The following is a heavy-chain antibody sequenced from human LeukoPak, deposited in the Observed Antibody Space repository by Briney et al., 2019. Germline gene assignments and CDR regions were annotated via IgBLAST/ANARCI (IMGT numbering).Heavy chain of an antibody. CDR1: GGSFSGYY. Sequence: PSETLSLTCAVYGGSFSGYYWSWIRQPPGKGLEWIGEINHSGSTNYNPSLKSRVTISVDTSKNQFSLKLRSVTAPDTAVYYCARRPRNSGSYDGPSGLDYWGQGTLVTVSS. D-gene: IGHD1-26*01. V-gene: IGHV4-34*01. J-gene: IGHJ4*02. CDR2: INHSGST. CDR3: ARRPRNSGSYDGPSGLDY.